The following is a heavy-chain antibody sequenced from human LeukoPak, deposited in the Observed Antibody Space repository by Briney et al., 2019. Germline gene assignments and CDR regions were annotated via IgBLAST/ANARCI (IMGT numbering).Heavy chain of an antibody. V-gene: IGHV4-30-4*01. Sequence: SETLSPTCTVSGGSISTGGHYWSWIRQPPGTGLEWIGYIYYSGSTYYNPSLKSRLTISLDTSKNQFSVKLSSVTAADTAVYYCARTPMVRGVITLGWFDPWGQGTLVTVSS. D-gene: IGHD3-10*01. CDR2: IYYSGST. CDR1: GGSISTGGHY. CDR3: ARTPMVRGVITLGWFDP. J-gene: IGHJ5*02.